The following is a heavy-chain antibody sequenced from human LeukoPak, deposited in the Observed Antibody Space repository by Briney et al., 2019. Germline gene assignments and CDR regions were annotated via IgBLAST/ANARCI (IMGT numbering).Heavy chain of an antibody. D-gene: IGHD6-13*01. CDR2: ISGSGGST. CDR3: AKGYSSPLYYYYMDV. Sequence: GGSLRLSCAASGFSFGSYALSWVRQAPGKGLEWVSAISGSGGSTYYADSVKGRFTISRDNSKNTLYLQMNSLRAEDTAVYYCAKGYSSPLYYYYMDVWGKGTTVTVSS. CDR1: GFSFGSYA. V-gene: IGHV3-23*01. J-gene: IGHJ6*03.